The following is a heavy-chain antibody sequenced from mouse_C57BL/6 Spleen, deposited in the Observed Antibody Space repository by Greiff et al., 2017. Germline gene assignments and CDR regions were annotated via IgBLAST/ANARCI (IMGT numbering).Heavy chain of an antibody. V-gene: IGHV1-55*01. J-gene: IGHJ4*01. D-gene: IGHD3-2*02. CDR2: IYPGSGST. CDR1: GYTFTSYW. CDR3: ARRAAQATSYYAMDY. Sequence: QVQLQQPGAELVKPGASVKMSCKASGYTFTSYWITWVKQRPGQGLEWIGDIYPGSGSTNYNEKFKSKATLTVDTSSSTAYMQLSSLTSEDSAVYYCARRAAQATSYYAMDYWGQGTSVTVSS.